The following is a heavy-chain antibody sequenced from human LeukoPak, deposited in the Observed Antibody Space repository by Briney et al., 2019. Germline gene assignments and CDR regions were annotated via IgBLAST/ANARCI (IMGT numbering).Heavy chain of an antibody. D-gene: IGHD3-3*01. Sequence: ASVKVSCKASGYTFTGYYMHWVRQAPGQGLEWMGWINPNSGGTNYAQKFQGRVTMTRDMSISTAYMELSRLRSDDTAVYYCARGNSGSYDFWSGQLYYFDYWGQGTLVTVSS. CDR2: INPNSGGT. CDR1: GYTFTGYY. J-gene: IGHJ4*02. V-gene: IGHV1-2*02. CDR3: ARGNSGSYDFWSGQLYYFDY.